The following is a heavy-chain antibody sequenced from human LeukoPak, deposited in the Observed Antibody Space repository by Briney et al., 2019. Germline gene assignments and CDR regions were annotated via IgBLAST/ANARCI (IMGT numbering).Heavy chain of an antibody. Sequence: GGSLRLSCAASGFAFDDYVMYWVRQLPGKGLEWVSLISGNGDKTSYVDSVKGRFTISRDNAKNSLYLQMNSLRAEDTAVYYCARDRIPHGYDYVWGSYRPSEFDYWGQGTLVTVSS. CDR1: GFAFDDYV. D-gene: IGHD3-16*02. CDR2: ISGNGDKT. J-gene: IGHJ4*02. V-gene: IGHV3-20*04. CDR3: ARDRIPHGYDYVWGSYRPSEFDY.